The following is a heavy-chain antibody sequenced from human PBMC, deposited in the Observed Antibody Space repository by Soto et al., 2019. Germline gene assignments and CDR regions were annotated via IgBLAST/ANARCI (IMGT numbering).Heavy chain of an antibody. Sequence: PSETLSLTCAVSRGSMSSGGYSWSWIRQPPGKGLEWIGYIYHNGSPYYNPSLKSRVTISVDRSKNQFSLKLSSVTAADTAVYYCARGPSDYGGNLWYFDLWGRGTLVTVSS. CDR3: ARGPSDYGGNLWYFDL. CDR1: RGSMSSGGYS. CDR2: IYHNGSP. V-gene: IGHV4-30-2*01. J-gene: IGHJ2*01. D-gene: IGHD4-17*01.